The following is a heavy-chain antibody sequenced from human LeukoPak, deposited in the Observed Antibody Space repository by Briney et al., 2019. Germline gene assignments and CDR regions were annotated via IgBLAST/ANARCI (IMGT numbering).Heavy chain of an antibody. CDR3: TRDVREAYDI. Sequence: GGSLRLSCEASGFRFGGFWMNWVRQAPGKGPERVGNINQDGSEKLYVDSVQGRFTISRDNAKNSLYLQMNSLRVEDTAVYYCTRDVREAYDIWGHGTMVTVSS. V-gene: IGHV3-7*01. CDR1: GFRFGGFW. J-gene: IGHJ3*02. D-gene: IGHD3-16*01. CDR2: INQDGSEK.